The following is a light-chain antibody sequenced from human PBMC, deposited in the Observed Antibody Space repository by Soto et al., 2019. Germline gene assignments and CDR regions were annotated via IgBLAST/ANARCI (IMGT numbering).Light chain of an antibody. V-gene: IGLV2-14*03. Sequence: QSVLTQPASVSGSPGQSITISCTGTSSDVGGYNYVSWYQQHPGKVPRLMIYDVSNRPSGVSNRFSGSKSGNTASLTISGLQAEDEADYYCSSYTSSNTPIFGRGTKVTVL. CDR1: SSDVGGYNY. J-gene: IGLJ2*01. CDR2: DVS. CDR3: SSYTSSNTPI.